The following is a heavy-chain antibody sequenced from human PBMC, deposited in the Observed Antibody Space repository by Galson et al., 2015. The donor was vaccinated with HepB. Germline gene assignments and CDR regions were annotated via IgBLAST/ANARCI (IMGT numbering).Heavy chain of an antibody. CDR1: GYKFTDNG. J-gene: IGHJ4*02. CDR3: ARDRSHSLDF. D-gene: IGHD6-6*01. Sequence: SVKVSCKASGYKFTDNGISWVRQAPGQGLEWLGWISANSGNTNFAQRLQGRVTMTRDTSTSTAHMELRRLRSDDTAVYYCARDRSHSLDFWGQGTLVTVSS. CDR2: ISANSGNT. V-gene: IGHV1-18*04.